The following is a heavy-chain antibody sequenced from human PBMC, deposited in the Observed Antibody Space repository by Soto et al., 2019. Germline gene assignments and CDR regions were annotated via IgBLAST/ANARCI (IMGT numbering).Heavy chain of an antibody. Sequence: PSETLSLTCTVSGGSISSSSYYWGWIRQPPGKGLEWIGSIYYSGSTYYNPSLKSRVTISVDTSKNQFSLKLSSVTAADTAVYYCARHNTPGGYYKVYYFDYWGQGTLVTVSS. CDR1: GGSISSSSYY. CDR3: ARHNTPGGYYKVYYFDY. V-gene: IGHV4-39*01. J-gene: IGHJ4*02. CDR2: IYYSGST. D-gene: IGHD3-22*01.